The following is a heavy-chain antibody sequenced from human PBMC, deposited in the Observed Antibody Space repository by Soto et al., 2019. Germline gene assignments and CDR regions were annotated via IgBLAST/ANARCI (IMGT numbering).Heavy chain of an antibody. V-gene: IGHV3-7*03. CDR1: GFIFSDFH. CDR2: INQDATRQ. CDR3: AKVGLFDGNKPITFEF. D-gene: IGHD3-10*01. J-gene: IGHJ4*02. Sequence: PGGSLRLSCAASGFIFSDFHMTWIRQAPGKGLELVAYINQDATRQSYVDSVEGQFSISRDNAKNSLYLQMNSLRVEDTAVYYCAKVGLFDGNKPITFEFWGQGTLVTVSS.